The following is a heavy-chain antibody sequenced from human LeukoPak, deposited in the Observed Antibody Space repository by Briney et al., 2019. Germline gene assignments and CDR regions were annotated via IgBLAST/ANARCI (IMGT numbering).Heavy chain of an antibody. D-gene: IGHD2-2*01. J-gene: IGHJ4*02. CDR2: ISGSGGST. CDR1: GFTFSSYA. CDR3: AKDQKRQYQLLTFDY. Sequence: PGGSLTLSCAASGFTFSSYAMSWIRQAPGKGLEWVAAISGSGGSTYYAASVKGRSTFLSANYNNSPHLQLNRLSAENTAVCYCAKDQKRQYQLLTFDYWGQGTLVTVSS. V-gene: IGHV3-23*01.